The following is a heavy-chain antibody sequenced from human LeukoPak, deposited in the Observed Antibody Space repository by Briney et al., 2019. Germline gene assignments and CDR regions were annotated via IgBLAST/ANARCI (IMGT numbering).Heavy chain of an antibody. D-gene: IGHD4-17*01. CDR3: ARDGREYGDYGMGV. CDR1: GFSFGDYG. CDR2: IRRETNGGTT. V-gene: IGHV3-49*04. Sequence: PGGSLRLSCRASGFSFGDYGLNWVRQAPGKGREWVSFIRRETNGGTTEYAASVKGRFSMSRDDSKSIAYLQMNSLKAEDTAVYFCARDGREYGDYGMGVWGQGTTVIVSS. J-gene: IGHJ6*02.